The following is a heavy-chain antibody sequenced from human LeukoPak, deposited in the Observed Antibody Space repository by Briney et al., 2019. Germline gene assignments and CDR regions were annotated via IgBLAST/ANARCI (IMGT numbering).Heavy chain of an antibody. Sequence: SVKVSCKASGGTFSSYAISWVRQAPGQGLEWMGGIIPIFGTANYAQKFQGRVTITADESTSTAYMELSSLRSEDTAVYYCASGMVTAIDDAFDIWGQGTMVTVSS. CDR2: IIPIFGTA. D-gene: IGHD2-21*02. CDR1: GGTFSSYA. V-gene: IGHV1-69*13. CDR3: ASGMVTAIDDAFDI. J-gene: IGHJ3*02.